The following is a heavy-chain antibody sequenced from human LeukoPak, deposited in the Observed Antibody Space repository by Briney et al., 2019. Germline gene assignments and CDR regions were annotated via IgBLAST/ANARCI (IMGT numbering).Heavy chain of an antibody. CDR2: ISTSSSTI. CDR3: ARDPASGGFDS. J-gene: IGHJ4*02. D-gene: IGHD3-16*01. V-gene: IGHV3-48*01. Sequence: GGSLRLSCAASGFSFSTYSMNWVRQAPGKGLEWVSYISTSSSTIYYADSVKGRFTISRDDAKNSLYLQMNSLRAEDTAVYYCARDPASGGFDSWGQGTLVTVSS. CDR1: GFSFSTYS.